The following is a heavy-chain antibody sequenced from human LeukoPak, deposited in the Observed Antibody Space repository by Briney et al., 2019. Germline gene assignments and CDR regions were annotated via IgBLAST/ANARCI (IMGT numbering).Heavy chain of an antibody. V-gene: IGHV4-61*01. CDR1: GGSVSSGSYY. J-gene: IGHJ4*02. CDR3: ARGQVYFDC. Sequence: SETLSLTCTVSGGSVSSGSYYWSWVRQPPGKGLEWIGYVHYTGSTNYNPSLRGRVTISVDTAKNQFSLRLTSVTAADTAVYYCARGQVYFDCWGQGVMVTVSS. CDR2: VHYTGST.